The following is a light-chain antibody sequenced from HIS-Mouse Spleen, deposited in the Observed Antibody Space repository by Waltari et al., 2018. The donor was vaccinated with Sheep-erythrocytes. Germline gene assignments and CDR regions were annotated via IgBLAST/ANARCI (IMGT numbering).Light chain of an antibody. V-gene: IGKV1-13*02. CDR2: DAS. CDR3: QQFNSYLYT. CDR1: QVISSA. Sequence: AIQLTQSPSSLSASVGDRVTITCRASQVISSALAWYQQKPGKAPKLLIYDASSLESGVPSRFSGSGSGTDFTLTINSLQPEDFATYYCQQFNSYLYTFGQGTKLEIK. J-gene: IGKJ2*01.